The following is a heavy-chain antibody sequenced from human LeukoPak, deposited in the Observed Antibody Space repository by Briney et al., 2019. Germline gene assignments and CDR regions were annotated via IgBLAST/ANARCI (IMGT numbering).Heavy chain of an antibody. J-gene: IGHJ6*03. Sequence: GGSLRLSCAASGCTFSSYAMHWVREAPGKGLEYVSAISSNGGSTYYANSVKGRFTISRDNSKNTLYLQMGSLRAEDMAVYYCARAWDTAMVREPADYYYYMDVWGKGTTVTISS. V-gene: IGHV3-64*01. CDR1: GCTFSSYA. CDR2: ISSNGGST. D-gene: IGHD5-18*01. CDR3: ARAWDTAMVREPADYYYYMDV.